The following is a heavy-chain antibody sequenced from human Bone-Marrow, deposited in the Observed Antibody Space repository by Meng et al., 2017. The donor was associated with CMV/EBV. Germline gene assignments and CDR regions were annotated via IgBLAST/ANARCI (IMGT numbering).Heavy chain of an antibody. D-gene: IGHD2-21*01. V-gene: IGHV3-23*01. J-gene: IGHJ3*02. CDR2: ISGSGGST. CDR3: AKHIVVVIATHDAFDI. Sequence: GGSLRLSCAASRFTFSSHAMSWVRQAPGKGLEWVSAISGSGGSTYYADSVKGRFTISRDNSKNTLYLQMNSLRAEDTAVYYCAKHIVVVIATHDAFDIWGQGTMVTVSS. CDR1: RFTFSSHA.